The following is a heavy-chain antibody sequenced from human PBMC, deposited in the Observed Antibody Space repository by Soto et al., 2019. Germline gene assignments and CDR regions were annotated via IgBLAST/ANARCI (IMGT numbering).Heavy chain of an antibody. CDR1: GGSISSGGYY. CDR3: ARAGAMIGHYYYYYGMDV. Sequence: SETLSLTCTVSGGSISSGGYYWSWIRQHPGKGLEWIGYIYYSGSTYYNPSLKSRVTISVDTSKNQFSLKLSSVTAADTAVYYCARAGAMIGHYYYYYGMDVWGQGTTVTVSS. D-gene: IGHD3-22*01. J-gene: IGHJ6*02. CDR2: IYYSGST. V-gene: IGHV4-31*03.